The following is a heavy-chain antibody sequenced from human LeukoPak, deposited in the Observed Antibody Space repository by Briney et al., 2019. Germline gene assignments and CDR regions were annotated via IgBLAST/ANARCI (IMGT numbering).Heavy chain of an antibody. CDR3: ARARYDSSGYVFDY. Sequence: GGSLRLSCAASGFTFSSYAMHWVRQAPGKGLEYVSAISSNGGSTYYANSVKGRFTISRDNSKNTLYLQMGSLRAEDMAVYYCARARYDSSGYVFDYWGQGTLVTVSS. CDR2: ISSNGGST. CDR1: GFTFSSYA. J-gene: IGHJ4*02. D-gene: IGHD3-22*01. V-gene: IGHV3-64*01.